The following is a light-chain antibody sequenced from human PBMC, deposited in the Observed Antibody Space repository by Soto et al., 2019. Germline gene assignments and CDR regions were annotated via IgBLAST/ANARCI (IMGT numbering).Light chain of an antibody. V-gene: IGLV2-11*01. Sequence: QSALTQPRSVSGSPGQSVTISCTGTSSDVGGYNYVSWYQQHPGKAPKLMIYDVSKRPSGVPDRFSGSKSGNTASLTISGLQAEDEADYDCCSYAGSYTHVFGTGTKVTVL. J-gene: IGLJ1*01. CDR1: SSDVGGYNY. CDR2: DVS. CDR3: CSYAGSYTHV.